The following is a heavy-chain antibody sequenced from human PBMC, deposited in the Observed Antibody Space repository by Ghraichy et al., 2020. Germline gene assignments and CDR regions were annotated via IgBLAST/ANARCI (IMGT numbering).Heavy chain of an antibody. CDR3: AKGRHWGETVAEFDY. CDR2: ISYDGSHK. V-gene: IGHV3-30*18. J-gene: IGHJ4*02. D-gene: IGHD6-19*01. Sequence: GGSLRLSCVASGFTFSTYGMHWVRQAPGKGLEWVAVISYDGSHKPYADSVKGRFTISRDNSKNTLYLQMDSLRAEDTAVYYCAKGRHWGETVAEFDYWGQGTLVTVSS. CDR1: GFTFSTYG.